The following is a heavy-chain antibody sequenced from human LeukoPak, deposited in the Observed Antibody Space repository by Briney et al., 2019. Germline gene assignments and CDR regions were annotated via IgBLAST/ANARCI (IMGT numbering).Heavy chain of an antibody. J-gene: IGHJ4*02. CDR3: ARLKIAGIAVAGAFDY. CDR2: IYSGGST. CDR1: GFTFSSYA. V-gene: IGHV3-53*01. D-gene: IGHD6-19*01. Sequence: GGSLRLSCAASGFTFSSYAMHWVRQAPGKGLEWVSVIYSGGSTYYADSVKGRFTISRDNSKNTLYLQMNSLRAEDTAVYYCARLKIAGIAVAGAFDYWGQGTLVTVSS.